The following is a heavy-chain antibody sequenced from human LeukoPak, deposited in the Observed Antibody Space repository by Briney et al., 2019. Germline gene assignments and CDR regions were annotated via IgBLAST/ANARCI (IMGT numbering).Heavy chain of an antibody. Sequence: GGPLRLSCAASGFTFSSYSMNWVRQAPGKGLEWVSSISSSSSYIYYADSVKGRFTISRDNAKNSLYLQMNSLRAEDTAVYYCARGGHGDYSDYWGQGTLVTVSS. V-gene: IGHV3-21*01. CDR2: ISSSSSYI. CDR3: ARGGHGDYSDY. D-gene: IGHD4-17*01. CDR1: GFTFSSYS. J-gene: IGHJ4*02.